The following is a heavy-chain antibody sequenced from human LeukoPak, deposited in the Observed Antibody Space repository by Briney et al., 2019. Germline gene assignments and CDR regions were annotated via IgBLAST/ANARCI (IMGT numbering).Heavy chain of an antibody. J-gene: IGHJ4*02. CDR2: ISSSGSTI. D-gene: IGHD5-24*01. V-gene: IGHV3-48*04. Sequence: PGGSLRLSCAASGFTFSSYWMSWVRQAPGKGLEWVSYISSSGSTIYYADSVKGRFTISRDNAKNSLYLQMNSLRAEDTAVYYCAREVGGDGYNYDYWGQGTLVTVSS. CDR3: AREVGGDGYNYDY. CDR1: GFTFSSYW.